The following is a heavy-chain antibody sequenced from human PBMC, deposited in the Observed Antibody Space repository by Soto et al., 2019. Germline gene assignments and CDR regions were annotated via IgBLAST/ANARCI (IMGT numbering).Heavy chain of an antibody. CDR2: IYYSGST. D-gene: IGHD3-10*01. CDR1: GGSISSSNW. CDR3: ARVAEFSYFDY. Sequence: SETLSLTCAVSGGSISSSNWWSWIRQPPGKGLEWIGYIYYSGSTNYNPSLKSRVTISVDTSKNQFSLKLSSVTAADTAVYYCARVAEFSYFDYWGQGTLVTVSS. V-gene: IGHV4-61*01. J-gene: IGHJ4*02.